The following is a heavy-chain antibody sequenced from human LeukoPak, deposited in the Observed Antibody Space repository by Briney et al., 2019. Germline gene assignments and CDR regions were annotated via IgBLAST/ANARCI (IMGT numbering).Heavy chain of an antibody. J-gene: IGHJ6*03. CDR2: IYYSGST. V-gene: IGHV4-59*01. D-gene: IGHD3-22*01. CDR1: GGSISSYY. Sequence: SETLSLTCTVSGGSISSYYWSWVRQPPGKGLEWIGYIYYSGSTNYNPSLKSRVTISVDTSKNQFSLKLSSVTAADTAVYYCARDHYYDSSGYSYYYYYMDVWGKGTTVTVSS. CDR3: ARDHYYDSSGYSYYYYYMDV.